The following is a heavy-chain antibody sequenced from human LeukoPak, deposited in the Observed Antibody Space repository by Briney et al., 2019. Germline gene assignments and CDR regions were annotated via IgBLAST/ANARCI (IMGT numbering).Heavy chain of an antibody. V-gene: IGHV3-23*01. CDR1: GITLSNYG. CDR2: ISGGAGGT. Sequence: GGSLRLSCAVSGITLSNYGMSWVRQAPGKGLEWVAGISGGAGGTNYADSVKGRFTISRDNPKNTLYLQMNSLRAEDTAVYFCAKRGVVIRVILVGFHKEAHYLDSWAREPWSPSPQ. CDR3: AKRGVVIRVILVGFHKEAHYLDS. D-gene: IGHD3-22*01. J-gene: IGHJ4*02.